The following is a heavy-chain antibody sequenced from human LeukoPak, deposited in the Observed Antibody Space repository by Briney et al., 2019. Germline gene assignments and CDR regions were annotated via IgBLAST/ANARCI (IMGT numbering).Heavy chain of an antibody. J-gene: IGHJ4*02. V-gene: IGHV4-39*01. CDR3: ARLKGGTGFDY. D-gene: IGHD1-26*01. CDR1: GGSLSTTDFD. CDR2: ISSSGKS. Sequence: PSETLSLTCAVSGGSLSTTDFDWAWIRQPPGQGLEWIATISSSGKSYYNPYLMSRVTISVDTSKNQFSLDVTSVTAADTGLFFCARLKGGTGFDYWGRGILVIVS.